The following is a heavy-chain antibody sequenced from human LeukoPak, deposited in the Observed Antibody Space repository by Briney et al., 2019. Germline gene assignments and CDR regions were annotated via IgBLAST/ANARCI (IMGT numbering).Heavy chain of an antibody. D-gene: IGHD5-18*01. V-gene: IGHV3-64*01. J-gene: IGHJ4*02. CDR2: INSNGGST. CDR1: GFTFSSYG. Sequence: GGSPRLSCAASGFTFSSYGMHWVRQAPGKGLEYVSAINSNGGSTYYANSVKGRFTISRDNSKNTLYLQMGSLRAEDMAVYYCAREGSYGDSDYWGQGTLVTVSS. CDR3: AREGSYGDSDY.